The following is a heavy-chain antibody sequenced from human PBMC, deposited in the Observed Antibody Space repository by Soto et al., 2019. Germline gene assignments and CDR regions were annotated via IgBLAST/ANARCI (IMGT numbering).Heavy chain of an antibody. CDR3: AKATVTHRGRYYYYYMDV. Sequence: GGSLRLSCAASVFPFSSYGMHWVRQAPGKGLEWVAVISYDGSNKYYADSVKGRFTISRDNSKNTLYLQMNSLRAEDTAVYYCAKATVTHRGRYYYYYMDVWGKGTTVTVSS. J-gene: IGHJ6*03. D-gene: IGHD4-17*01. CDR2: ISYDGSNK. CDR1: VFPFSSYG. V-gene: IGHV3-30*18.